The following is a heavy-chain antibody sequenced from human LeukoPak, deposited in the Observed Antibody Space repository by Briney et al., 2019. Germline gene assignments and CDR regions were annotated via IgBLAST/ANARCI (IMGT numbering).Heavy chain of an antibody. V-gene: IGHV4-30-2*01. CDR1: GGSISSGGYS. CDR3: AIYYGSGSYANWFDP. CDR2: IYHSGST. J-gene: IGHJ5*02. Sequence: SDTLSLTCAVSGGSISSGGYSWSWIRQPPGKGLEWIVYIYHSGSTYYNPSLKSRVTISVDRSKNQFSLKLSSVTAADTAVYYCAIYYGSGSYANWFDPWGQGTLVTVSS. D-gene: IGHD3-10*01.